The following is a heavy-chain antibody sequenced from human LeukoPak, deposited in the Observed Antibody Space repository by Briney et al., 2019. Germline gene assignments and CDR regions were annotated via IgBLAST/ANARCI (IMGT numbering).Heavy chain of an antibody. CDR2: VIPIFGKA. Sequence: SVKVSCKASGGTFSSYAISWVRQAPGQGLKWMGRVIPIFGKANYAQKFQGRITITTDESTSTAYMELSSLRSEDTPVYYCARGHDYGDYGGLWFDPWGQGTLVTVSS. CDR1: GGTFSSYA. J-gene: IGHJ5*02. D-gene: IGHD4-17*01. V-gene: IGHV1-69*05. CDR3: ARGHDYGDYGGLWFDP.